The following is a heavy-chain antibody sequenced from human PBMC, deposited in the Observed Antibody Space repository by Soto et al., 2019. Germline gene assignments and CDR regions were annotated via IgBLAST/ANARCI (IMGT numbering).Heavy chain of an antibody. V-gene: IGHV3-53*04. J-gene: IGHJ6*03. D-gene: IGHD3-10*01. CDR3: ASKEGSGSYLYYYYYMDV. CDR2: IYSGGST. CDR1: GFTVSSNY. Sequence: GGSLRLSCAASGFTVSSNYMSWVRQAPGKGLEWVSVIYSGGSTYYADSVKGRFTISRHNSKNTLYLQMNSPRAEDTAVYYCASKEGSGSYLYYYYYMDVWGKGTTVTVSS.